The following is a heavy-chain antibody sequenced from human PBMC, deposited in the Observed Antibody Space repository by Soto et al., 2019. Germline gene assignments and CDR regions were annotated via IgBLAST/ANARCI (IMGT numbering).Heavy chain of an antibody. D-gene: IGHD3-22*01. J-gene: IGHJ5*02. CDR1: GGSISSYY. V-gene: IGHV4-59*01. CDR3: ARDRLYYYDSSGYAEGFDP. Sequence: PSETLSLTCTVSGGSISSYYWSWIRQPPGKGLEWIGYIYYSGSTNYNPSLKSRVTISVDTSKNQFSLKLSSVTAADTAVYYCARDRLYYYDSSGYAEGFDPWGQGTLVT. CDR2: IYYSGST.